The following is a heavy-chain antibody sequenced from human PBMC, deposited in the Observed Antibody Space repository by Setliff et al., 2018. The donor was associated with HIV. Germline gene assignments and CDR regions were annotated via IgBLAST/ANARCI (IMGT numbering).Heavy chain of an antibody. V-gene: IGHV4-39*01. J-gene: IGHJ3*02. CDR3: ARHEAVTTIFRSFRNAFDI. CDR1: GDSINSRSYY. Sequence: PSETLSLTCTVSGDSINSRSYYWGWVRQPPGKGLEWIGNILSGGKIYYNPSLRSRLTMSVDTSKNQFSLKLTSLTAADTAVYYCARHEAVTTIFRSFRNAFDIWGQGTMVTVSS. D-gene: IGHD4-17*01. CDR2: ILSGGKI.